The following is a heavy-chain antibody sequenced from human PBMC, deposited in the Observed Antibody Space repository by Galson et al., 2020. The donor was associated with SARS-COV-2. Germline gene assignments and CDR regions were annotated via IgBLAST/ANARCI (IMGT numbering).Heavy chain of an antibody. CDR1: GFTFRSYG. J-gene: IGHJ6*02. CDR3: AKDRKYYDILTGYLGPPANYYYYGMDV. Sequence: GESLKTSCAASGFTFRSYGMHRVRQAPGKGLEWVAVISYDGSNKHYADPVKGRFTISRDNSKNTLYLQMNSLGAEDTAVYYCAKDRKYYDILTGYLGPPANYYYYGMDVWGQGTTVTVSS. V-gene: IGHV3-30*18. D-gene: IGHD3-9*01. CDR2: ISYDGSNK.